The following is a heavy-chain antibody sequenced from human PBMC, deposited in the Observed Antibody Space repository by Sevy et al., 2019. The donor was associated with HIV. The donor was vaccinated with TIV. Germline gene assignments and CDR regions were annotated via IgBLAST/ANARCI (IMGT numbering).Heavy chain of an antibody. CDR2: INWSSGSI. CDR1: GFTFDDYA. V-gene: IGHV3-9*01. J-gene: IGHJ3*02. CDR3: AKDLHGYIGAFDI. Sequence: GGSLRLSCAVSGFTFDDYAMHWVRQAPGKGLEWVSGINWSSGSIGYADSVKGRFTISRDNAKNSLYLQMNSLRAEDTALYYCAKDLHGYIGAFDIWGQGTMVTVSS. D-gene: IGHD5-12*01.